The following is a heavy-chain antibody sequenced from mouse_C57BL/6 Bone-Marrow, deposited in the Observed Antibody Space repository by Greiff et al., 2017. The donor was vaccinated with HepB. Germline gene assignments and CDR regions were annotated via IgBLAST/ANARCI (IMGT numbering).Heavy chain of an antibody. CDR2: ISDGGSYT. CDR3: ASDNGNFYAMDY. J-gene: IGHJ4*01. V-gene: IGHV5-4*03. D-gene: IGHD2-1*01. CDR1: GFTFSSYA. Sequence: EVKVVESGGGLVKPGGSLKLSCAASGFTFSSYAMSWVRQTPEKRLEWVATISDGGSYTYYPDNVKGRFTISRDNAKNNLYLQMSNLKSEDTAMYYCASDNGNFYAMDYWGQGTSVTVSS.